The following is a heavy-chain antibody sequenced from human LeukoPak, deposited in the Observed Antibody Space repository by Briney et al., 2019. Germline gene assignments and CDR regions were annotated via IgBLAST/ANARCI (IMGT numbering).Heavy chain of an antibody. CDR2: IYYSGST. CDR3: ARRNQWELLSNWFDP. Sequence: SETLSLTCTVSGGPISSSSYYWGWIRQPPGKGLEWIGSIYYSGSTYYNPSLKSRVTISVDTSKNQFSLKLSSVTAADTAVYYCARRNQWELLSNWFDPWGQGTLVTVSS. V-gene: IGHV4-39*01. J-gene: IGHJ5*02. D-gene: IGHD1-26*01. CDR1: GGPISSSSYY.